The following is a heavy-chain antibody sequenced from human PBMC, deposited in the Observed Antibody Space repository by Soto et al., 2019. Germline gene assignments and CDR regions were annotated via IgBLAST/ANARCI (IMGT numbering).Heavy chain of an antibody. V-gene: IGHV1-69*13. CDR3: AREAYCGGDCYSGDAFDI. D-gene: IGHD2-21*02. J-gene: IGHJ3*02. Sequence: SVKVSCKASGGTFSSYAISWVRQAPGQGLEWMGGIIPIFGTANYAQKFQGRVTITADESTSTAYMELSSLRSEDTAVYYCAREAYCGGDCYSGDAFDIWGQGTTVTVSS. CDR1: GGTFSSYA. CDR2: IIPIFGTA.